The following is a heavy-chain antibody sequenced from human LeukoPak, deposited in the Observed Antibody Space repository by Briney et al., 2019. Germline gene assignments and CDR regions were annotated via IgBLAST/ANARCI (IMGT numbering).Heavy chain of an antibody. V-gene: IGHV3-74*01. Sequence: PGGSLRLSRAASGFTFSSYWMHWVRQAPGKGLVWVSRINSDGSSTSYADSVKGRFTISRDNAKNTLYLQMNSLRAEDTAVYYCARDERDSGAVDYWAREPWSPSPQ. CDR3: ARDERDSGAVDY. CDR1: GFTFSSYW. J-gene: IGHJ4*02. D-gene: IGHD1-26*01. CDR2: INSDGSST.